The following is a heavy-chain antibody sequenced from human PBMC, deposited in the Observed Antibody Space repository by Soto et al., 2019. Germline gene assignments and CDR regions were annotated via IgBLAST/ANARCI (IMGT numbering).Heavy chain of an antibody. Sequence: SETLSLTCTVFGGSVSIGDYLWSWIRQRPGKGLEWIGYIHDSGNTYYNPSLKSRVTISLDTSKNQFSLKVTSMTAADTAVYFCARARGGDSGDYASLFDRWGQGNLVTVSS. V-gene: IGHV4-30-4*01. D-gene: IGHD4-17*01. J-gene: IGHJ5*02. CDR2: IHDSGNT. CDR3: ARARGGDSGDYASLFDR. CDR1: GGSVSIGDYL.